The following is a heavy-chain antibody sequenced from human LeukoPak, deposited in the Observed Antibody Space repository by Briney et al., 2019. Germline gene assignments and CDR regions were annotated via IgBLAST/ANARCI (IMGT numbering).Heavy chain of an antibody. J-gene: IGHJ4*02. CDR3: TRLWADYGDYPNFDY. CDR2: IRSKANSYAT. D-gene: IGHD4-17*01. V-gene: IGHV3-73*01. CDR1: GFTFSNAW. Sequence: GGSLRLSCAASGFTFSNAWMSWVRQAPGKGLEWVGRIRSKANSYATAYAASVKGRFTISRDDSKNTAYLQMNSLKTEDTAVYYCTRLWADYGDYPNFDYWGQGTLVTVSS.